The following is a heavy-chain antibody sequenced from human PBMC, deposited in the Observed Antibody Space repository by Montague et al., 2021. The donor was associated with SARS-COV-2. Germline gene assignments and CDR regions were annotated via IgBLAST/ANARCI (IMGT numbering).Heavy chain of an antibody. CDR2: MNPNSGNT. D-gene: IGHD3-22*01. CDR3: ARAQYYYDSSGYYPAY. Sequence: SVKVSCRASGYTFTSYDINWVRQATGQGLEWMGWMNPNSGNTGYAQKFQGRVTMTRNTSISTAYMELSSLRSEDTAVYYCARAQYYYDSSGYYPAYWGQGTLVTASS. CDR1: GYTFTSYD. J-gene: IGHJ4*02. V-gene: IGHV1-8*01.